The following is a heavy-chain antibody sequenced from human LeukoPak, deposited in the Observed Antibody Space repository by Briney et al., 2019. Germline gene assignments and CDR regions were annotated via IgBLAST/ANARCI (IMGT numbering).Heavy chain of an antibody. CDR1: GGSISGKY. Sequence: SETLSLTCIVSGGSISGKYWSWIRQPAGKGLEWIGRINTSGNTNYNPSLKSRVTMSVDTSKNQFSLKLSSVTAADTAVYYCARLSGSQTTPYWGQGTLVTVSS. V-gene: IGHV4-4*07. J-gene: IGHJ4*02. CDR3: ARLSGSQTTPY. D-gene: IGHD1-26*01. CDR2: INTSGNT.